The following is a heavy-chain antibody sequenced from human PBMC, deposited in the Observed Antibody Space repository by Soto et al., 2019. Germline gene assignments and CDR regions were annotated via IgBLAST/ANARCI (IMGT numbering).Heavy chain of an antibody. CDR1: GGSISSSSYY. V-gene: IGHV4-39*01. CDR2: IYYSGST. J-gene: IGHJ6*02. D-gene: IGHD3-9*01. CDR3: ASQYYDILTGYYAYYYYGMDV. Sequence: KPSETLSLTCTVSGGSISSSSYYWGWIRQPPGKGLEWIGSIYYSGSTYYNPSLKSRVTISVDTSKNQFSLKLSSVTAADTAVYYCASQYYDILTGYYAYYYYGMDVWGQGTTVTVSS.